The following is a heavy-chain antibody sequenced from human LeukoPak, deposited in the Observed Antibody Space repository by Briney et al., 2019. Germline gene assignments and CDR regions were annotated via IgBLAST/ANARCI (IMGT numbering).Heavy chain of an antibody. V-gene: IGHV6-1*01. CDR1: GDSVSCNSAA. CDR3: ATDLLSGWYLWSGGLKTDY. D-gene: IGHD6-19*01. J-gene: IGHJ4*02. Sequence: SQTLSLTCAISGDSVSCNSAAWNWIRQSPSRGLEWLGRTYYRSKCYNDYAVSVKSRITINPDTSKNQFSLQLDSVPREDTAVYYCATDLLSGWYLWSGGLKTDYWGQGNLVTVSS. CDR2: TYYRSKCYN.